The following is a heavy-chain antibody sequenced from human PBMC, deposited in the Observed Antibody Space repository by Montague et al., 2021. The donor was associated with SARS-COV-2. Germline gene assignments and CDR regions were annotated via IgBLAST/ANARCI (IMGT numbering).Heavy chain of an antibody. V-gene: IGHV3-48*03. CDR2: ISISAYTT. CDR1: GFTFSNYD. D-gene: IGHD3-16*02. J-gene: IGHJ3*02. CDR3: TRDYRRIVGDGLDI. Sequence: SLRLSCAASGFTFSNYDMHWVRQAPGKGPEWIAYISISAYTTSYAGSVKGRFTISRDNGKNPLSLQMNSLRVEDTAVYYCTRDYRRIVGDGLDIWGQGTKVTVSS.